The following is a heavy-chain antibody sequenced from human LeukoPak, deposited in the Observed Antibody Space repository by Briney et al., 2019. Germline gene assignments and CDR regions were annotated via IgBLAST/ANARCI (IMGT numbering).Heavy chain of an antibody. CDR2: LSGSDSTI. CDR1: GFTFSDYY. D-gene: IGHD1-26*01. Sequence: GGSLRLSCAASGFTFSDYYMSWIRQAPGKGLEWISYLSGSDSTIHYADSVKGRFTISRDNAKNSLYLQMNSLRVEDTAVYYCARTPRIMGAILSGMDVWGQGTTVTVSS. V-gene: IGHV3-11*04. J-gene: IGHJ6*02. CDR3: ARTPRIMGAILSGMDV.